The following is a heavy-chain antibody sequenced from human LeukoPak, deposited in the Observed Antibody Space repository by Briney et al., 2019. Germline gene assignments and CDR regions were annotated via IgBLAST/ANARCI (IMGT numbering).Heavy chain of an antibody. J-gene: IGHJ4*02. CDR1: GGPIRSNY. Sequence: SGTLSLTCTVSGGPIRSNYWSWIRQPGGKGLEWIGRIYVTDLINYNPSLKSRVTISVDMSKNQLSLNLTSVTAADTAIYYCARGFGSGTSPFDNWGRGTLVTVSS. D-gene: IGHD3-10*01. CDR2: IYVTDLI. CDR3: ARGFGSGTSPFDN. V-gene: IGHV4-4*07.